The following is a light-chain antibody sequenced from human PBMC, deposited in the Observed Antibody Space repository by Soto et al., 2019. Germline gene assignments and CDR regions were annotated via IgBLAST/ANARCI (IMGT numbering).Light chain of an antibody. Sequence: QYALTQPPSASGSPGQSVTISCTGTSSDVGAYNYVSWYQQHAGKAPKLVIYEVTKRPSGVPDRFSGSKSANTASLTVSGLPAEDEADYYFRSFASSNTWVFGGGTKLTVL. CDR3: RSFASSNTWV. V-gene: IGLV2-8*01. CDR1: SSDVGAYNY. CDR2: EVT. J-gene: IGLJ3*02.